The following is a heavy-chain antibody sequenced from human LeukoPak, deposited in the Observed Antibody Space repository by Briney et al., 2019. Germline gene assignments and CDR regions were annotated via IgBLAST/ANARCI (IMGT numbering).Heavy chain of an antibody. CDR3: ARDVATMVRGVIRTLGYYYYGMDV. D-gene: IGHD3-10*01. CDR1: GITLSNYG. J-gene: IGHJ6*02. CDR2: ISESGGGT. V-gene: IGHV3-23*01. Sequence: GGSLRLSCVVSGITLSNYGMSWVRQAPGKGLEWVSGISESGGGTNYADSVKGRFSISRDNAKNTVYLQMNSLRAEDTAVYYCARDVATMVRGVIRTLGYYYYGMDVWGQGTTVTVSS.